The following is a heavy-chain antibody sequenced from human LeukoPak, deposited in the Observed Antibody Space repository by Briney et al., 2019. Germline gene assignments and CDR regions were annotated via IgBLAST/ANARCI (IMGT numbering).Heavy chain of an antibody. V-gene: IGHV4-39*07. CDR3: ARDPPTHCTNGVCIGADNWFDP. CDR2: IYYSGST. Sequence: SETLSLTCTVSGGSISSSSYYWGWIRQPPGKGLEWIGSIYYSGSTYYNPSLKSRVTISVDTSKNQFSLKLSSVTAADTAVYYCARDPPTHCTNGVCIGADNWFDPWGQGTLVTVSS. J-gene: IGHJ5*02. D-gene: IGHD2-8*01. CDR1: GGSISSSSYY.